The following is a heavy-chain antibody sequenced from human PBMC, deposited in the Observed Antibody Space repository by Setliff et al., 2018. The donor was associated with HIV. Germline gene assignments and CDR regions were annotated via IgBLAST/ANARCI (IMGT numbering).Heavy chain of an antibody. J-gene: IGHJ4*02. D-gene: IGHD2-15*01. CDR3: ASEDCGGGSCRPDN. CDR1: GYSISSGYY. CDR2: SYHSGST. Sequence: SETLSLTCTVSGYSISSGYYWGWIRQPSGKGLEWIGSSYHSGSTYYNPSLKSRVTISVDTSKNQFSLKLSSVTVADTAVYYCASEDCGGGSCRPDNWGQGTLVTVSS. V-gene: IGHV4-38-2*02.